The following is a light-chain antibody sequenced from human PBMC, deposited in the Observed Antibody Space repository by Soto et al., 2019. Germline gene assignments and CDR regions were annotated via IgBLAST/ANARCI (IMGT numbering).Light chain of an antibody. CDR3: QSYASSLSGSV. Sequence: QSVLTQPPSVSGAPGQRVTISCTGNSSNIGAGYDLHWYQQLPGTAPKLLIYGNSNRPSGVPDRFSGSKSGTSASLAITGLQAEDEADYYCQSYASSLSGSVFGGGTKLTVL. CDR2: GNS. V-gene: IGLV1-40*01. CDR1: SSNIGAGYD. J-gene: IGLJ2*01.